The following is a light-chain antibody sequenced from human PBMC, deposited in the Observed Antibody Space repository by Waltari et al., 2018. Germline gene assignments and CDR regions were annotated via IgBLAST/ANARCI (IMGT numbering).Light chain of an antibody. V-gene: IGLV1-51*01. CDR1: SSNIGKHR. CDR3: GTWEDSRSTHI. CDR2: EDT. Sequence: QPVLTQPPSVSAAPGQKVTVACTGGSSNIGKHRVSCYQPLPGTAPRLLIYEDTGRPSGIPDRFSGSKSGTTATLGITGLQTGDEADYYCGTWEDSRSTHIFGAGTKVTVL. J-gene: IGLJ1*01.